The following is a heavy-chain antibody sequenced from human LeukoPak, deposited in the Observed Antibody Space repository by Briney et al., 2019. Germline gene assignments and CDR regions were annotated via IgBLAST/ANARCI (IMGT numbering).Heavy chain of an antibody. CDR2: IYYSGST. CDR1: GGSISSSSYY. J-gene: IGHJ4*02. CDR3: ARRGYSYGPHY. V-gene: IGHV4-39*07. Sequence: SETLSLTCTVSGGSISSSSYYWGWIRQPPGKGLEWIGSIYYSGSTYYNPSLKSRVTISVDTSKNQFSLKLSSVTAADTAVYYCARRGYSYGPHYWGQGTLVTVSS. D-gene: IGHD5-18*01.